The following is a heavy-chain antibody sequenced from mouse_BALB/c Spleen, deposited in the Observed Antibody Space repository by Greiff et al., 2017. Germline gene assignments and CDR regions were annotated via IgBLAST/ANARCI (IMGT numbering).Heavy chain of an antibody. CDR3: VRLSYYGSSPYAMDY. J-gene: IGHJ4*01. CDR1: GFTFNTYA. D-gene: IGHD1-1*01. CDR2: IRSKSNNYAT. Sequence: EVQVVESGGGLVQPKGSLKLSCAASGFTFNTYAMNWVRQAPGKGLEWVARIRSKSNNYATYYADSVKDRFTISRDDSQSMLYLQMNNLKTEDTAMYYCVRLSYYGSSPYAMDYWGQGTSVTVSS. V-gene: IGHV10-1*02.